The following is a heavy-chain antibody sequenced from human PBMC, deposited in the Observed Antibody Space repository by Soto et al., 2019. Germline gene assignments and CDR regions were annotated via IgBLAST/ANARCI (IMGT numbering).Heavy chain of an antibody. V-gene: IGHV4-4*02. D-gene: IGHD4-17*01. CDR1: GGSISSSNW. CDR3: ARDLYGGNSHWFDP. Sequence: KPSETLSLTCAVSGGSISSSNWWSWVRQPPGKGLEWIGEIYHSGSTNYNPSLKSRVTISVDKSKNQFSLKLSSVTAADTAVYYCARDLYGGNSHWFDPWGQGTLVTVSS. J-gene: IGHJ5*02. CDR2: IYHSGST.